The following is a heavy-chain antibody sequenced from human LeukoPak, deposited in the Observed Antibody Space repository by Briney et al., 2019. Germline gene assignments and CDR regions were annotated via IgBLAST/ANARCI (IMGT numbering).Heavy chain of an antibody. CDR1: GLSLSTSG. D-gene: IGHD3-22*01. Sequence: GGSLRLSCVDSGLSLSTSGINWVRQAPGKGLEWISYISIRGRPIYYADSVKGRFTISRDNAKNSLYLQMNSLRAEDTAVYFCARVKYYYDSSGYYEYYFDYWGQGTLVTVSS. V-gene: IGHV3-48*04. J-gene: IGHJ4*02. CDR2: ISIRGRPI. CDR3: ARVKYYYDSSGYYEYYFDY.